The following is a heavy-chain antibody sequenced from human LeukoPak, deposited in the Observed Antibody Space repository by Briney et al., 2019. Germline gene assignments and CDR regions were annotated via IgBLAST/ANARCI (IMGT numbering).Heavy chain of an antibody. D-gene: IGHD3-22*01. J-gene: IGHJ4*02. Sequence: PGGSLRLSCAASGFTFSSYAMSWVRQAPGKGLEWVSAISGSGGSTYYADSVKGRFTISRDNSKNTLYLQMNSLRAEDTAVYYCAKVPPYDSSGYYSLGIGYFDYWGQGTLVTVS. CDR1: GFTFSSYA. V-gene: IGHV3-23*01. CDR3: AKVPPYDSSGYYSLGIGYFDY. CDR2: ISGSGGST.